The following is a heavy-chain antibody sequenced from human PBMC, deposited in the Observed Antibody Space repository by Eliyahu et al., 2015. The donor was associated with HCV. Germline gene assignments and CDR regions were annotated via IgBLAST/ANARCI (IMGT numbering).Heavy chain of an antibody. J-gene: IGHJ6*02. V-gene: IGHV3-23*01. CDR1: GFTFSSXX. CDR3: AKWVGSGSYYYYYYGMDV. CDR2: ISGSGGST. D-gene: IGHD1-26*01. Sequence: EVQLLESGGGLVQPGGSLRLXCXAXGFTFSSXXMSWVRXAPGKGXEWVSAISGSGGSTHYADSVKGRFTISRDNSKNTLYLQMNSLRAEDTAEFYCAKWVGSGSYYYYYYGMDVWGQGTTVTVSS.